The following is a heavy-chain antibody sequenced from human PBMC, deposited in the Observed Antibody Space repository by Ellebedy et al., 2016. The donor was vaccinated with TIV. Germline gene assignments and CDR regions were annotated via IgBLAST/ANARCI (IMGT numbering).Heavy chain of an antibody. J-gene: IGHJ5*02. CDR2: IIPIFGTA. V-gene: IGHV1-69*06. Sequence: SVKVSXKASRYSFTGYYMRWVRQAPGQGLEWMGGIIPIFGTANYAQKFQGRVTITADKSTSTAYMELSSLRSEDTAVYYCAREVWFGEKRWFDPWGQGTLVTVSS. D-gene: IGHD3-10*01. CDR3: AREVWFGEKRWFDP. CDR1: RYSFTGYY.